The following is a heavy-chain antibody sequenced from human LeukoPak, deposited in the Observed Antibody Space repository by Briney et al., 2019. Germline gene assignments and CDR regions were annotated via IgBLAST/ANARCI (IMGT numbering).Heavy chain of an antibody. V-gene: IGHV4-34*01. J-gene: IGHJ4*02. CDR1: GDSFSGYY. CDR2: INHSGTI. Sequence: SETLSLTCAVYGDSFSGYYRGWIRQPPGKGLEWIGEINHSGTINYNPSLKSRVTILVDTSKNQFSLNLSSVTAADTAVYYCARRKRLGYCSSTSCYREYYFDYWGQGTLVTVSS. CDR3: ARRKRLGYCSSTSCYREYYFDY. D-gene: IGHD2-2*02.